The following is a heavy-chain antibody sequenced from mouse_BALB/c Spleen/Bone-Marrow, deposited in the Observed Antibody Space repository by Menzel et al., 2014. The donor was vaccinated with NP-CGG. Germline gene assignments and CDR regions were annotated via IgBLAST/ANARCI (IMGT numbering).Heavy chain of an antibody. Sequence: VQLQESGAELVRPGTSVKVSYKASGYAFTNHWIEWIKQRPGQGLEWIGVINPGSGGINYNEKFKGKATLTADKSSSTAYMQLSSLTSDDSAVYFCARELVRGMDYWGQGTSVTVSS. CDR2: INPGSGGI. V-gene: IGHV1-54*01. CDR1: GYAFTNHW. CDR3: ARELVRGMDY. D-gene: IGHD1-1*01. J-gene: IGHJ4*01.